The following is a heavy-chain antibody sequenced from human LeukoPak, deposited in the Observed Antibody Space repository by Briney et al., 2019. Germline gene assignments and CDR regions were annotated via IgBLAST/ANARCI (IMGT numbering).Heavy chain of an antibody. CDR2: IDYSGRT. CDR1: GDSSSSTIYY. J-gene: IGHJ4*02. V-gene: IGHV4-39*01. D-gene: IGHD6-13*01. Sequence: SETLSLTCTVSGDSSSSTIYYWGWIRQPPGKGLEGIGSIDYSGRTYYNPSLKSRATISLDTSKNQFSLKLSSVTAADTAVYYCARISIAAAGRRDYWGQGTLVTVSS. CDR3: ARISIAAAGRRDY.